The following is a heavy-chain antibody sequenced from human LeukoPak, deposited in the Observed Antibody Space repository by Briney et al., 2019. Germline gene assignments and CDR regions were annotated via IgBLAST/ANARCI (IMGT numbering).Heavy chain of an antibody. CDR3: ARPSNYKPRSNYDSSGYRPQHTTSYAFDI. D-gene: IGHD3-22*01. Sequence: GASVKVSCKASGYTFTSYDINWVRQATGQGLEWMGWMNPNSGNTGYAQKFQGRVTMTRNTSISTAYMELSSLRSEDTAVYYCARPSNYKPRSNYDSSGYRPQHTTSYAFDIWGQGTMVTVSS. J-gene: IGHJ3*02. CDR2: MNPNSGNT. V-gene: IGHV1-8*01. CDR1: GYTFTSYD.